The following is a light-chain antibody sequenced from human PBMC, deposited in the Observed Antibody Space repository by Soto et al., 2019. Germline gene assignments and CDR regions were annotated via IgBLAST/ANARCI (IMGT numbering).Light chain of an antibody. V-gene: IGLV1-44*01. CDR3: VAWDDSLNGPL. Sequence: QSALTQPPSASGTPGQVVTISCSGSSSNIGSNTVNWYQHLPGTAPQLLIYTDSLRPSGVPGRFTAFKSGTSASLAISGLQSEDEADYYCVAWDDSLNGPLFGGGTKLTVL. CDR1: SSNIGSNT. J-gene: IGLJ2*01. CDR2: TDS.